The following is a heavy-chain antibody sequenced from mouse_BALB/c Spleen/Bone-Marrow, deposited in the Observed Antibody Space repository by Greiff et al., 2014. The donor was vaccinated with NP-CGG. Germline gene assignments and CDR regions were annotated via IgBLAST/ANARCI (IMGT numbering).Heavy chain of an antibody. V-gene: IGHV5-6*01. CDR1: GFTFSSYG. Sequence: VQLQQSGGDLVKPGGSLKLSCAAPGFTFSSYGMSWVRQTPDKRLEWVATISSGGSYTYYPDSVKGRFTISRDNAKNTLYLQMSSLKSEDTAMYYCARQDYDWSAYWGQGTLVTVSA. D-gene: IGHD2-4*01. CDR3: ARQDYDWSAY. CDR2: ISSGGSYT. J-gene: IGHJ3*01.